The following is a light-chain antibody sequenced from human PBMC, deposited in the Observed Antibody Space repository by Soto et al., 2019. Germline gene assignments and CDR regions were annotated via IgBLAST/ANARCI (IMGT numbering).Light chain of an antibody. V-gene: IGKV1-5*01. CDR3: QQYNSYSVT. Sequence: EIQMTPSPSTLFSSLGERVTLTCRASQSISSWLAWYQQKPGKAPKLLIYDASSLESGVPSRFSGSGSGTEFTLTISSLQPDDFATYYCQQYNSYSVTFGPGTKVDIK. J-gene: IGKJ3*01. CDR1: QSISSW. CDR2: DAS.